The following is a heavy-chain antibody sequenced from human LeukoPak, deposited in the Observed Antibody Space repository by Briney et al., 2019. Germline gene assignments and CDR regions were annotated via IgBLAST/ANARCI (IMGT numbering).Heavy chain of an antibody. J-gene: IGHJ4*02. CDR3: ARSLVGYSYGYDY. CDR1: GGSFSGYY. Sequence: PSETLSLTCAVYGGSFSGYYWSWIRQPPGKGLEWIGEINHSGSTNYNPSLKSRVTISVDTSKNQFSLKLSSVTAADTAVYYCARSLVGYSYGYDYWGQGTLVTVSS. V-gene: IGHV4-34*01. D-gene: IGHD5-18*01. CDR2: INHSGST.